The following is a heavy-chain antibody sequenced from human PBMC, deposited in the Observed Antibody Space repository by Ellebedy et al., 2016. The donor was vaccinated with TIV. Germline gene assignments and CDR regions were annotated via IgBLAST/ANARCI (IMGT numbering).Heavy chain of an antibody. V-gene: IGHV1-3*01. Sequence: ASVKVSCKASGYTFTSYAMHWVRQAPGQRLEYMGWINAGTGNTKYSQNFQGRVTITRDTSASTAYMELSSLRSEDTAVYYCAGQYGVDYWGQGTLVTVSS. J-gene: IGHJ4*02. CDR2: INAGTGNT. CDR3: AGQYGVDY. CDR1: GYTFTSYA. D-gene: IGHD4/OR15-4a*01.